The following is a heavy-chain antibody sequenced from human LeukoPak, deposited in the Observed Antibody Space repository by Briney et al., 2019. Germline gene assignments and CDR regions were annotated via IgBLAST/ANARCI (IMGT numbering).Heavy chain of an antibody. CDR3: ASFLTSPRRTNYYDSSGEKTLFDY. V-gene: IGHV1-2*02. CDR1: GYTFTSYA. D-gene: IGHD3-22*01. CDR2: INPNSGGT. Sequence: GASVKVSCKASGYTFTSYAMNWVRQAPGQGLEWMGWINPNSGGTNYAQKFQGRVTMTRDTSISTAYMELSRLRSDDTAVYYCASFLTSPRRTNYYDSSGEKTLFDYWGQGTLVTVSS. J-gene: IGHJ4*02.